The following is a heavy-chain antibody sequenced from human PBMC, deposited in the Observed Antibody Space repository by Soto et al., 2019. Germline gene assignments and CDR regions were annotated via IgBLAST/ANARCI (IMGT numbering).Heavy chain of an antibody. CDR1: GGSSSSYY. Sequence: SETLSLTCTVSGGSSSSYYWSWIRQPTGKGLEWIGYIYYSGSTNYNPSLKSRGTISVDTSKKQFSLKMSSGTAADTAVSDCERVSSSWYFDYWGQGTLVTVSS. D-gene: IGHD6-13*01. CDR2: IYYSGST. V-gene: IGHV4-59*01. J-gene: IGHJ4*02. CDR3: ERVSSSWYFDY.